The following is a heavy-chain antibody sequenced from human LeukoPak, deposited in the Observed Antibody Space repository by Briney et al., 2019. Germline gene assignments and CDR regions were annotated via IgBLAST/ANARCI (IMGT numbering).Heavy chain of an antibody. J-gene: IGHJ6*02. CDR3: TKDSQGSYDGFWYGTYGMDV. D-gene: IGHD3-16*01. CDR1: GFSFNTFA. CDR2: ISDYP. V-gene: IGHV3-23*05. Sequence: GGSLRLSCVASGFSFNTFALTWVRQAPGKGLEWVSTISDYPHYADSVRGRFTISRDNSRKTVFLQMNSLTPEDAATYYCTKDSQGSYDGFWYGTYGMDVWGQGITVTVSS.